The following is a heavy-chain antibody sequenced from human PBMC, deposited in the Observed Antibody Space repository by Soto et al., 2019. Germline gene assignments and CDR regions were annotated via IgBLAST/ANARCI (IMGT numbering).Heavy chain of an antibody. Sequence: QVQLVQSGAEVKKPGSSVKVSCTASGGTFSSYTVSWVRQAPGQGLEWMGRIVPILGVPNYAQRFQGRVTITADKGTNTAYMVLSSLRSEDTGVYYCARERYAYGSVSAIDYWGQGTLVTVSS. D-gene: IGHD3-10*01. J-gene: IGHJ4*02. CDR1: GGTFSSYT. CDR2: IVPILGVP. CDR3: ARERYAYGSVSAIDY. V-gene: IGHV1-69*08.